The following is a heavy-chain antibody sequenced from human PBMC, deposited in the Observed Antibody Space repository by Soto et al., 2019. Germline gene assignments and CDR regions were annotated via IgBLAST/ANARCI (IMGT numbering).Heavy chain of an antibody. CDR1: GFTFDDYA. Sequence: EVQLVASGGGLVQPGRSLRLSCAASGFTFDDYAMHWDRQAPGKGLEWVSGISWNSGSIGYADSVKGRFTISRDNAKNALYLQMNSLRAEDTALYYCAKDKAPGYCTNGVCDWNYFDYWGQGTLVTVSS. J-gene: IGHJ4*02. CDR3: AKDKAPGYCTNGVCDWNYFDY. D-gene: IGHD2-8*01. CDR2: ISWNSGSI. V-gene: IGHV3-9*01.